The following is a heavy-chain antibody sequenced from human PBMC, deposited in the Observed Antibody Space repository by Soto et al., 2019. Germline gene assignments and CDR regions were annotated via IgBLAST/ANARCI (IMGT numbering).Heavy chain of an antibody. D-gene: IGHD3-9*01. Sequence: PSETLSLTCTVSAGSISSYRWSWIRQPPGEGLEWIGSIYYSGNTNYNPSLKSRVTISADTSKNEFSLRLRSVTTADTAVYYCARGQFNILTGYYGTDYWGQGTLVT. V-gene: IGHV4-59*12. CDR2: IYYSGNT. CDR1: AGSISSYR. J-gene: IGHJ4*02. CDR3: ARGQFNILTGYYGTDY.